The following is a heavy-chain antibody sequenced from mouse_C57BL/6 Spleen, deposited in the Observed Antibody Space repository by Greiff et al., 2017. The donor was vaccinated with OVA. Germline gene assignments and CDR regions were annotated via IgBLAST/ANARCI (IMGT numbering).Heavy chain of an antibody. CDR2: INPSSGYT. J-gene: IGHJ4*01. V-gene: IGHV1-4*01. D-gene: IGHD2-1*01. CDR1: GYTFTSYT. Sequence: QVQLQQSGAELARPGASVKMSCKASGYTFTSYTMHWVKQRPGQGLEWIGYINPSSGYTKYNQKFKDKATLTADKSSSTAYMQLSSLTSEDSAVYYCARERDYYGNFDYWGQGTSVTVSS. CDR3: ARERDYYGNFDY.